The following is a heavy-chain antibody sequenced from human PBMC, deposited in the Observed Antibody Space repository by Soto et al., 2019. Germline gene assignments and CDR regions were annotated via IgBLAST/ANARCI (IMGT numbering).Heavy chain of an antibody. CDR2: IWYDGSDK. CDR1: GFTFSSYG. V-gene: IGHV3-33*01. D-gene: IGHD6-19*01. Sequence: QVQLVESGGGVVQPGRSLRLSCAASGFTFSSYGMHWVRQAPGKGLGWVAVIWYDGSDKYYADSVKGRFTISRDNSKNTPYLQMNSLRAEDTAVYYCARVRYSSGWYDLAYWGQGTLITVSS. CDR3: ARVRYSSGWYDLAY. J-gene: IGHJ4*02.